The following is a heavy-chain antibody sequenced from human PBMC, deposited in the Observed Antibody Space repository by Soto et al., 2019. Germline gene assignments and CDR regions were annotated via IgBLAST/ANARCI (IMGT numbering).Heavy chain of an antibody. Sequence: EVQLVESGGGLVQPGGSLRLSCAASGFTVSANYLSWVRQAPGKGLEWVSVLYSGGNTYYADSVKVRFIISRDISKNTLYLQINSLRAEDTAVYYCARSLGYCRSSSCFVGVMDVWGKGTTVPVSA. CDR3: ARSLGYCRSSSCFVGVMDV. V-gene: IGHV3-66*01. J-gene: IGHJ6*04. D-gene: IGHD2-2*01. CDR1: GFTVSANY. CDR2: LYSGGNT.